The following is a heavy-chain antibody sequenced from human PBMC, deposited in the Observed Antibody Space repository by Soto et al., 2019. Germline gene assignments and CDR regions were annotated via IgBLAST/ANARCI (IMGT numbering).Heavy chain of an antibody. CDR1: GGSISSSNW. Sequence: KTSETLSLTCAVSGGSISSSNWWSWVRQPPGKGLEWIGEIYHSGSTNYNPSLKSRVTISVDKSKNQFSLKLSSVTAADTAVYYCASTGGFYGSGSYDYWGQGTLVTVSS. CDR3: ASTGGFYGSGSYDY. V-gene: IGHV4-4*02. J-gene: IGHJ4*02. D-gene: IGHD3-10*01. CDR2: IYHSGST.